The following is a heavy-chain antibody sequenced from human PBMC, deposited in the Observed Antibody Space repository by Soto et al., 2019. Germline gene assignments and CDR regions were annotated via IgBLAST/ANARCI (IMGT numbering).Heavy chain of an antibody. CDR3: ARDGRYDSSGYYGAYYYYYGMDV. D-gene: IGHD3-22*01. J-gene: IGHJ6*02. CDR1: GFTFSSYG. Sequence: QVQLVESGGGVVQPGRSLRLSCAASGFTFSSYGMHWVRQAPGKGLEWVAVIWYDGSNKYYADSVKGRFTISRDNSKNPLYLKMNSLSAEDTAVYYCARDGRYDSSGYYGAYYYYYGMDVWGQGTTVTVSS. CDR2: IWYDGSNK. V-gene: IGHV3-33*01.